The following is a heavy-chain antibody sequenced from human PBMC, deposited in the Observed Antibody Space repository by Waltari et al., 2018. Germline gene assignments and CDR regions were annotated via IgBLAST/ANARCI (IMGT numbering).Heavy chain of an antibody. V-gene: IGHV3-53*02. CDR2: SYSGGST. CDR3: AREWRGAFDI. CDR1: GFTVSSNY. D-gene: IGHD3-10*01. Sequence: EVQLVETGGGLIQPGGSLRLSCAASGFTVSSNYMSWVRQAPGKGLEWGSVSYSGGSTYYADSVKGRFTISRDNSKNTLYLQMNSLRAEDTAVYYCAREWRGAFDIWGQGTMVTVSS. J-gene: IGHJ3*02.